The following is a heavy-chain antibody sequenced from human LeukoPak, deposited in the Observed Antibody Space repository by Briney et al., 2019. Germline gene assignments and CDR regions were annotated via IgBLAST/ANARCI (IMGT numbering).Heavy chain of an antibody. CDR1: GYTFTSYG. CDR3: ARDGTGECSGGSCYSDY. Sequence: GASVKVSCKASGYTFTSYGISWVRQAPGQGLEWMGWISAYNGNTNYAQKLQGRVTMTTDTSTSTAYMELRSLRSDDTAVYYCARDGTGECSGGSCYSDYWGQGTLVTVSS. J-gene: IGHJ4*02. V-gene: IGHV1-18*01. CDR2: ISAYNGNT. D-gene: IGHD2-15*01.